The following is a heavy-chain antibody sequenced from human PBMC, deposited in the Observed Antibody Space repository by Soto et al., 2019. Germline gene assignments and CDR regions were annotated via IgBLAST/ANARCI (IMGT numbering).Heavy chain of an antibody. CDR2: SYYNGDT. CDR3: AREGGVLRLSNWFDS. J-gene: IGHJ5*01. CDR1: CYCVTSTSYY. V-gene: IGHV4-61*01. Sequence: SETLALTSTVSCYCVTSTSYYWIWVRQPPGKGLEWIGYSYYNGDTNYNPSLKSRVTISVDTSKNQLSLKLTSVTAADTGVYYCAREGGVLRLSNWFDSWGQG. D-gene: IGHD3-3*01.